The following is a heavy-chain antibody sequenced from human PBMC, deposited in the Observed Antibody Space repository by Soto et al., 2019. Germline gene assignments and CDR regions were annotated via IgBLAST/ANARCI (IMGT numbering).Heavy chain of an antibody. Sequence: SVKVSCKASGGTFSSYAISWVRQAPGQGLEWMGGIIPIFGTANYAQKFQGRVTITADESTSTAYMELSSLRSEDTAVYYCARSTGGYSYGYYYYGMDVWGQGTTVTVSS. CDR2: IIPIFGTA. V-gene: IGHV1-69*13. J-gene: IGHJ6*02. CDR3: ARSTGGYSYGYYYYGMDV. D-gene: IGHD5-18*01. CDR1: GGTFSSYA.